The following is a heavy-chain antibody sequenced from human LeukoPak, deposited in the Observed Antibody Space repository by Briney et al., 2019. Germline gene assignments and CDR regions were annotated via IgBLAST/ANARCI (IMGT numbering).Heavy chain of an antibody. Sequence: GGSLRLSCAASGFTFSGSAIHWVRQASGKGLEWLGRIRSKANSYATAYGASMEGRFTISRDDSKNTAYLQMNSLITEDTAVYFCTALGIAAAGMDYWGQGTLVTVSS. CDR1: GFTFSGSA. CDR2: IRSKANSYAT. D-gene: IGHD6-13*01. CDR3: TALGIAAAGMDY. J-gene: IGHJ4*02. V-gene: IGHV3-73*01.